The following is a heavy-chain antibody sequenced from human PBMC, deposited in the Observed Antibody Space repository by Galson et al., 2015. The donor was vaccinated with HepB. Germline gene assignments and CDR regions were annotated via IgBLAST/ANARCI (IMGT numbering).Heavy chain of an antibody. Sequence: SLRLSCAASGFTFSSYNMNWVRQAPGKGLEWVSYIGSTSSSVYYADPVKGRFTISRDNAKNSLYLQMNSLRDEDSAVYYCARDEPSLDSGAYYFGYYSGMDVWGQGTTVTVSS. J-gene: IGHJ6*02. CDR2: IGSTSSSV. CDR3: ARDEPSLDSGAYYFGYYSGMDV. D-gene: IGHD2/OR15-2a*01. V-gene: IGHV3-48*02. CDR1: GFTFSSYN.